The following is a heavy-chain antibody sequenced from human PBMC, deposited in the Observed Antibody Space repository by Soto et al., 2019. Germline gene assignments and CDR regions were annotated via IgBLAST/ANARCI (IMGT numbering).Heavy chain of an antibody. CDR1: GYSFTSYW. V-gene: IGHV5-10-1*01. CDR3: ARHPGADIVVVPAARGFDP. Sequence: GESLKISCKGSGYSFTSYWISWVRQMPGKGLEWMGRIDPSDSYTNYSPSFQGHVTISADKSISTAYLQWSSLKASDTAMYYCARHPGADIVVVPAARGFDPWGPGTLVTVSS. J-gene: IGHJ5*02. CDR2: IDPSDSYT. D-gene: IGHD2-2*01.